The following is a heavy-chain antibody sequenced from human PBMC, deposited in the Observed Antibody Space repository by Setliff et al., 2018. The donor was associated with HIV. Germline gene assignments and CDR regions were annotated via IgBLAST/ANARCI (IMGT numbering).Heavy chain of an antibody. CDR3: ARGTDFWSGSSNFDY. Sequence: ASVKVSCKAYGYTFTAYYMHWVRQAPGQGLEWMGWINPNSGGTNYAQKFRGRVTMTRDTSINTAHMYLSSLRSDNTAIYFCARGTDFWSGSSNFDYWGQGTQVTVSS. D-gene: IGHD3-3*01. CDR2: INPNSGGT. CDR1: GYTFTAYY. J-gene: IGHJ4*02. V-gene: IGHV1-2*02.